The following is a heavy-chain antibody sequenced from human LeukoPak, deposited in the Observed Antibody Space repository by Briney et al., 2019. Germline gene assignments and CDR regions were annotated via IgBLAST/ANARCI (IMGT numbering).Heavy chain of an antibody. D-gene: IGHD3-16*02. CDR1: GYTFTSYG. Sequence: GASVKVSCKASGYTFTSYGISWVRQAPGQGLEWMGWISAYNGNTNYAQKLQGRVTMTTDTSTSTAYMELRSLRSDDTAVYYCARGMIWGYDYVWGSYRSKYNWFDPWGQGTLLTVSS. V-gene: IGHV1-18*01. CDR3: ARGMIWGYDYVWGSYRSKYNWFDP. CDR2: ISAYNGNT. J-gene: IGHJ5*02.